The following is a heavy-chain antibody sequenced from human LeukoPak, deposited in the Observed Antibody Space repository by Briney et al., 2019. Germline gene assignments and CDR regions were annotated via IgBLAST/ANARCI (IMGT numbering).Heavy chain of an antibody. J-gene: IGHJ5*02. Sequence: GASVKVSCKASGYTFTGYYMHWVRQAPGQGLEWMGWINPNSGGTNYAQKFQGRVTMTRDTSISTAYMELSRLRSDDTAVYYCARDQYYDIFTPPYWFDPWGQGTLVTVSS. CDR1: GYTFTGYY. CDR2: INPNSGGT. V-gene: IGHV1-2*02. CDR3: ARDQYYDIFTPPYWFDP. D-gene: IGHD3-9*01.